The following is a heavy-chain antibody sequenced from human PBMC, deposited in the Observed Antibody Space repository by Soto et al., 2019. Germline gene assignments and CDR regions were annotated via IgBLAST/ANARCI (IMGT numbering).Heavy chain of an antibody. D-gene: IGHD2-15*01. CDR1: GFTFGNFG. J-gene: IGHJ4*02. V-gene: IGHV3-30*03. CDR2: ISSDGSRK. Sequence: GGSLRLSCAASGFTFGNFGIHWVRQAPGKGLEWVADISSDGSRKFYADSVKGRFTISRDNSKNTLYLQMNSLRTEDTAVYYCARDSSGVDYWGRGTLVTVSS. CDR3: ARDSSGVDY.